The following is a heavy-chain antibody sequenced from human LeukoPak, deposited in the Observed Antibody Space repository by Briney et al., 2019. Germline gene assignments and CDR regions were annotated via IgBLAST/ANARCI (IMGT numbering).Heavy chain of an antibody. CDR1: GGTFSIYA. Sequence: SVRVSCKASGGTFSIYAISWVRQAPGQGLEWMGGIIPIFGTANYAQKFQGRVTITADESTSTAYMELSSLRSEDTAVYYCARDGGSYSSGWYWGFDYWGQGTLVTVSS. V-gene: IGHV1-69*13. J-gene: IGHJ4*02. CDR2: IIPIFGTA. D-gene: IGHD6-19*01. CDR3: ARDGGSYSSGWYWGFDY.